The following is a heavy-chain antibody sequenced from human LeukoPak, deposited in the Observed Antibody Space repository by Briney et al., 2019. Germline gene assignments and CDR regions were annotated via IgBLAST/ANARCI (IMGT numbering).Heavy chain of an antibody. D-gene: IGHD1-26*01. CDR3: AREGYSGTFDY. Sequence: SETLSLTRTVSGGSLSSYYWSWIRQPPGKGLEWIGYIYYTGSTDYNPSLKSRVTISVDTSKNQFSLKLSSVTAADTAVYYCAREGYSGTFDYWGQGTLVTVSS. CDR2: IYYTGST. J-gene: IGHJ4*02. V-gene: IGHV4-59*01. CDR1: GGSLSSYY.